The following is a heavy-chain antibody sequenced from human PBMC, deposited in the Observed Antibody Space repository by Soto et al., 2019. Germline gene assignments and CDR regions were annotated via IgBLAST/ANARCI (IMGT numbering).Heavy chain of an antibody. CDR3: AKVEAGREFGELFIASYYYYGMDV. CDR1: GFTFSSYA. D-gene: IGHD3-10*01. Sequence: EVQLLESGGGLVQPGGSLRLSCAASGFTFSSYAMSWVRQAPGKGLEWVSAISGSGGSTYYADSVKGRFTISRDNSKNTLYLQMNSLSAEDTAVYYCAKVEAGREFGELFIASYYYYGMDVWGQGTTVTVSS. CDR2: ISGSGGST. V-gene: IGHV3-23*01. J-gene: IGHJ6*02.